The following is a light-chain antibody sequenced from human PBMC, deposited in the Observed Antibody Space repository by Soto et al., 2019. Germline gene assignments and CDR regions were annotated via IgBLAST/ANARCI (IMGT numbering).Light chain of an antibody. CDR3: ATWDDSLAGPV. V-gene: IGLV1-44*01. J-gene: IGLJ2*01. Sequence: QSVLTQPPSASGAPGQRVTISCSGSRSNIGSQVVQWFQHLPGTAPKLLIQNNSERPSGVPDRFSGSKSGTSASLAISGLQSEDEGDYYGATWDDSLAGPVFGGGTKLTVL. CDR1: RSNIGSQV. CDR2: NNS.